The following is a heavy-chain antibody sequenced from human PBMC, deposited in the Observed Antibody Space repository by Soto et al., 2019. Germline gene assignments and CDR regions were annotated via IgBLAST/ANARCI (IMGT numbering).Heavy chain of an antibody. V-gene: IGHV1-18*01. Sequence: QVQLVQSGAEVKKPGASVKVSCKASGYTFTSYAISWVRQAPGQGLEWMGWISAYKGNTDYAQTLQGRVTMTTDTPTTTAYMELRSLRSDATAVYYCARSGPAAGYWGQGTLVTVSS. CDR1: GYTFTSYA. CDR2: ISAYKGNT. D-gene: IGHD3-10*01. CDR3: ARSGPAAGY. J-gene: IGHJ4*02.